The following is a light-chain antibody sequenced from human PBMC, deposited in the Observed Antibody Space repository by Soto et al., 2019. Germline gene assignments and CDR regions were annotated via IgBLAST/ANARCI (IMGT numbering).Light chain of an antibody. CDR1: SSDVGGYKF. CDR3: SSYTSSNIYV. Sequence: QSVLTQPASVSGSPGQSITISCTGTSSDVGGYKFVSWYQQHPGKAPKLMTYDVSNRPSGVSNRFSGSKSDDTASLTISGLQAEDEADYYCSSYTSSNIYVFGTGTKVTVL. CDR2: DVS. V-gene: IGLV2-14*01. J-gene: IGLJ1*01.